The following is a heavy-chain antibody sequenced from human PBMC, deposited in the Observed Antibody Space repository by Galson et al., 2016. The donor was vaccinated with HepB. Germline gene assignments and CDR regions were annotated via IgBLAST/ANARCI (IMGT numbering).Heavy chain of an antibody. D-gene: IGHD5-18*01. CDR3: ARDRVDTAMDAFDY. Sequence: SETLSLTCSVSGGSIGSYYWTWIRQPPGKGLEWIGRIYTSGSTKYNPSLKSRVTISVDTSKNQFSLKLSSVTAADTAVYYCARDRVDTAMDAFDYWGQGTLVTVSS. CDR1: GGSIGSYY. J-gene: IGHJ4*02. CDR2: IYTSGST. V-gene: IGHV4-4*08.